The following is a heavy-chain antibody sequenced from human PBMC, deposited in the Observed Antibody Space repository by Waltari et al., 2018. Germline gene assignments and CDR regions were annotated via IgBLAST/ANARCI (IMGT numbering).Heavy chain of an antibody. CDR1: GYTFTSYA. Sequence: VQLVQSGAEVKRPGASLKVSCKAPGYTFTSYAMHWVRQVPGQGLDWMGWINAGSGDKKYSQKFQARVTITRDTSASTAYMELSSLTSEDTAVYYCARVKGYSSNWYYFDYWGQGTLVTVSA. V-gene: IGHV1-3*01. D-gene: IGHD6-13*01. J-gene: IGHJ4*02. CDR3: ARVKGYSSNWYYFDY. CDR2: INAGSGDK.